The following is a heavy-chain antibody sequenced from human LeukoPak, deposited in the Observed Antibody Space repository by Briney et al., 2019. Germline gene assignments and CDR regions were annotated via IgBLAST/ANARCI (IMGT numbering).Heavy chain of an antibody. CDR2: IYYSGST. Sequence: SETLSLTCTVSGGSISSYYWSWIRQPPGKGLEWIGYIYYSGSTNYNPSLKSRVTISVDTSKNQFSLKLSSVTAADTAVYYCAKRNYGGSIPNWFDPWGQGTLVTVSS. D-gene: IGHD1-7*01. CDR3: AKRNYGGSIPNWFDP. CDR1: GGSISSYY. J-gene: IGHJ5*02. V-gene: IGHV4-59*01.